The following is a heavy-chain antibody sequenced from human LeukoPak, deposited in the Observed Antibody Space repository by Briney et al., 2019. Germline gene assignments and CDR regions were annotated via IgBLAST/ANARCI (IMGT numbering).Heavy chain of an antibody. Sequence: GGSLRLSCAASEFIFRNYWMIWVRQAPGNGLEWVANIKHDGTETNYVDSVKGRFTISRDNAKKSLYLQMNSLRAEDSAVHYCATDRDGYRKNWYRFHYWGQGTRVAVSS. CDR2: IKHDGTET. J-gene: IGHJ4*02. CDR3: ATDRDGYRKNWYRFHY. D-gene: IGHD5-24*01. CDR1: EFIFRNYW. V-gene: IGHV3-7*04.